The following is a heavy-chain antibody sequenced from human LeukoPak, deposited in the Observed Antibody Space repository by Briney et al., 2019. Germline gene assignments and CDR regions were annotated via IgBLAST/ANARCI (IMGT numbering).Heavy chain of an antibody. CDR1: GFSFSSNW. V-gene: IGHV3-7*01. CDR2: IKQDGSEK. D-gene: IGHD5-18*01. CDR3: ARDHSNYSFMDV. J-gene: IGHJ6*03. Sequence: GGSLRLSCAASGFSFSSNWMSWVRQAPGKGLEWVANIKQDGSEKYYVDSVKGRFSISRDNAKNSLYLQMDSLRAEDTAVYYCARDHSNYSFMDVWGKGTTVTVSS.